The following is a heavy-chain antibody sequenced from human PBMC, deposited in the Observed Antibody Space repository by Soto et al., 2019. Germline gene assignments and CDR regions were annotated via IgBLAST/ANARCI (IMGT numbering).Heavy chain of an antibody. CDR3: ASPSSYCDYYSGLTR. V-gene: IGHV1-69*12. CDR1: GGTFSSYA. D-gene: IGHD2-21*02. CDR2: IIPIFGTP. Sequence: QVQLVQSGAEVKKPGSSVKVSCKASGGTFSSYAISWVRQAPGQGLEWMGGIIPIFGTPHYAQKFQGRVTITADESTSTACMELSSLRSEDTAVYYCASPSSYCDYYSGLTRWGQGALVTVSS. J-gene: IGHJ4*02.